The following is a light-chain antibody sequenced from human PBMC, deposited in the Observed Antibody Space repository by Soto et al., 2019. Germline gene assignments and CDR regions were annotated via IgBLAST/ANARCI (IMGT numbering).Light chain of an antibody. CDR1: SSDVGGYNY. CDR2: DVS. CDR3: SSYTSSSTLPV. V-gene: IGLV2-14*01. Sequence: QSALTQPASVSGSPGQSITISCTGTSSDVGGYNYVSCYQQHPAKAPKLMIYDVSNRPSGVSNRVSGSKSGNTASLTISGLQAEDEADYYCSSYTSSSTLPVFGTGTKLTVL. J-gene: IGLJ1*01.